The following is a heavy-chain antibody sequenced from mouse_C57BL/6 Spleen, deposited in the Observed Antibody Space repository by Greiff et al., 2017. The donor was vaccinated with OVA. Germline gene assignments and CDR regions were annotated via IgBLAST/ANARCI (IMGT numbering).Heavy chain of an antibody. Sequence: VQLQQSGPELVKPGASVKISCKASGYAFSSSWMNWVKQRPGKGLEWIGRIYPGDGDTNYNGKFKGKATLTVDKSSSTAYMQLSSLTSEDSAVYYCARYDGYGGDYFDYWGKGTTLTVSS. CDR1: GYAFSSSW. J-gene: IGHJ2*01. CDR3: ARYDGYGGDYFDY. V-gene: IGHV1-82*01. D-gene: IGHD2-3*01. CDR2: IYPGDGDT.